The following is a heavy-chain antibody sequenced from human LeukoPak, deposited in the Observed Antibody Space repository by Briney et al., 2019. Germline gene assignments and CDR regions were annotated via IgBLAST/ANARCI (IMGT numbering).Heavy chain of an antibody. CDR1: GGSFSGYY. CDR2: IYYSGST. CDR3: ARDHGPGPSYYYYYMDV. D-gene: IGHD3/OR15-3a*01. Sequence: PSETLSLTCAVYGGSFSGYYWSWIRQPPGKGLEWIGYIYYSGSTNYNPSLKSRVTISVDTSKNQFSLKLISVTAADTAVYYCARDHGPGPSYYYYYMDVWGKGTTVTISS. V-gene: IGHV4-59*12. J-gene: IGHJ6*03.